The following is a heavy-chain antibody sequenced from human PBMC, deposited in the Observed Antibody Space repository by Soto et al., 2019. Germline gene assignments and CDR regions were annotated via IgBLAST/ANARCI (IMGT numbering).Heavy chain of an antibody. J-gene: IGHJ6*02. Sequence: GGSLRLSCAASGFTFSDYWMHWVRQAPGKGLEWVSRIKRDGSTTNYADSVKGRFTISRDNAKNTLYLEMNSLRVEDTAVYYCAKTRGAMIYAISVYGMDVWGQGTTVTVSS. CDR2: IKRDGSTT. CDR3: AKTRGAMIYAISVYGMDV. CDR1: GFTFSDYW. V-gene: IGHV3-74*01. D-gene: IGHD2-8*01.